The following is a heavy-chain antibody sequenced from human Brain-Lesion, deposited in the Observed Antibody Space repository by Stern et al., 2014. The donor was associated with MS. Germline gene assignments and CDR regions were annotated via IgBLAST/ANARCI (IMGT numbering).Heavy chain of an antibody. CDR1: GFSFSSYW. Sequence: EVQLVESGGGLVQPGGSQRLSCAASGFSFSSYWMTWVRQAPGRGPEWVGNIQQDGSGKYYVDSVNGRFTISRDNAKNSLYLQMHSLRDEDTAVYYCARDCGVGNCAGARGYSYYYGLDVWGQGTTVTVSS. CDR2: IQQDGSGK. D-gene: IGHD2-8*02. J-gene: IGHJ6*02. V-gene: IGHV3-7*01. CDR3: ARDCGVGNCAGARGYSYYYGLDV.